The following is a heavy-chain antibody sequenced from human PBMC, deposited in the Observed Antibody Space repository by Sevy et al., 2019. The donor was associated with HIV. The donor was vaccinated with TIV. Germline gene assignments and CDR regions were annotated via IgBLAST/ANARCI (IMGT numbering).Heavy chain of an antibody. CDR3: ARDRGTVADGKSYDNGMGV. D-gene: IGHD6-13*01. Sequence: GGSLRLSCAASGFTFSRFWMSWVRQAPGKGLEWVANIKQDGSEQQHVDSVKGRFTISGDNAENSLYLQMSSLRAGETAVYYCARDRGTVADGKSYDNGMGVWGQGTTVTVSS. CDR1: GFTFSRFW. J-gene: IGHJ6*02. V-gene: IGHV3-7*01. CDR2: IKQDGSEQ.